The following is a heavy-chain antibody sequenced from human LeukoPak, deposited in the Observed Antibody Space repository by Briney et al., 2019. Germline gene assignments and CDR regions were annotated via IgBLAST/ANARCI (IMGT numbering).Heavy chain of an antibody. V-gene: IGHV3-48*03. CDR1: GFTFSSYE. J-gene: IGHJ6*03. D-gene: IGHD3-10*01. CDR3: ARVRGYYYMDV. CDR2: ISTSGGTT. Sequence: PGGSLRLSCGGSGFTFSSYEMSWVRQAPGKGLEWVSYISTSGGTTYYADSVKGRFTISRDIAENSLYLQMNSLRGEDTAVYYCARVRGYYYMDVWGKGTTVTVSS.